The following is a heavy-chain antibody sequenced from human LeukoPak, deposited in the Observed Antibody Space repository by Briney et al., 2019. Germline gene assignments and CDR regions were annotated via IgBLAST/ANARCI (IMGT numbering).Heavy chain of an antibody. Sequence: ASVKVSCKASGYTFTGYYMHWVRQAPGQGLEWMGWINPNSGGTNYAQKFQGWVTMTRDTFISTAYMELSRLRSDDTAVYYCATAMVPQRGSYYCCVLDVWGQETEVSVS. D-gene: IGHD3-10*01. CDR3: ATAMVPQRGSYYCCVLDV. CDR2: INPNSGGT. V-gene: IGHV1-2*04. CDR1: GYTFTGYY. J-gene: IGHJ6*02.